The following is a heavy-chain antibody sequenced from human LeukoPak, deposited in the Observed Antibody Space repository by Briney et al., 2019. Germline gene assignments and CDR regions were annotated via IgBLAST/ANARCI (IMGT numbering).Heavy chain of an antibody. J-gene: IGHJ4*01. CDR2: TKGNGGST. Sequence: GGSLRLSCAVSGFTFTDYAMNWVRQAPGKGLEWVASTKGNGGSTNYTDSVKDWFTISRDNSKNTVYLQMHSLRADDTAVYYCAKGSYYYDTSGYFDSWGHGALVTVSS. CDR1: GFTFTDYA. V-gene: IGHV3-23*01. D-gene: IGHD3-22*01. CDR3: AKGSYYYDTSGYFDS.